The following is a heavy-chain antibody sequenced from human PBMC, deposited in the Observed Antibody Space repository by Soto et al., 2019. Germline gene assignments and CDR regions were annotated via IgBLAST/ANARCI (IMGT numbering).Heavy chain of an antibody. CDR1: GGSISSSSYY. V-gene: IGHV4-39*01. Sequence: LETLSLTCTVSGGSISSSSYYWGWIRQPPGKGLEWIGSIYYSGSTYYNPSLKRRVTISVDTSKNQFSLKLSSVTAADTAVYYRARHLKGYYYYYMDVWGKGTTVTVSS. CDR3: ARHLKGYYYYYMDV. J-gene: IGHJ6*03. CDR2: IYYSGST.